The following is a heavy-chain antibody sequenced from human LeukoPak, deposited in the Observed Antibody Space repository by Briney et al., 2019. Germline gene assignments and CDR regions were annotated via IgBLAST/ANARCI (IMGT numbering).Heavy chain of an antibody. Sequence: ASVKVSCKASGYTFTSYDINWVRQATGQGLEWMGWMNPNSGNTGYAQKFQGRVIMTRNTSISTAYMELSSLRSEDTAVYYCARARSITRYYYYYVDVWGKGTTVTVSS. J-gene: IGHJ6*03. CDR3: ARARSITRYYYYYVDV. CDR1: GYTFTSYD. V-gene: IGHV1-8*01. CDR2: MNPNSGNT. D-gene: IGHD2-2*01.